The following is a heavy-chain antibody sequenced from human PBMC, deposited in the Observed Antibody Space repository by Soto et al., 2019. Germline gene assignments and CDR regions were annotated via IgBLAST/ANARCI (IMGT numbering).Heavy chain of an antibody. CDR2: INPSGDYT. D-gene: IGHD1-1*01. J-gene: IGHJ3*02. CDR1: GYTSTSYY. V-gene: IGHV1-46*03. CDR3: ARDRLERDAFDI. Sequence: ASVKVSCKASGYTSTSYYMHWVRQAPGQGLEWMGIINPSGDYTSYAQKFQGRVTMTRDTSTSTVYMELSSLRSEATAVYYCARDRLERDAFDIWGQGTMVTV.